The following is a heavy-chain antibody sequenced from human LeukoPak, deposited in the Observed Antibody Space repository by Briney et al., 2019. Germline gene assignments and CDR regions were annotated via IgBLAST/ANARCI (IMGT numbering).Heavy chain of an antibody. CDR2: IDASWSDT. CDR1: EFPFSIYA. CDR3: ADYRKPQGLDY. Sequence: GGSLRLSCEVSEFPFSIYAMAWVRQAPGQGLEWVSAIDASWSDTYYTDSVKGRFTISRDNSKNTVYLQMNSLRVEDTAVYYCADYRKPQGLDYWGQGTLVTVSS. J-gene: IGHJ4*02. V-gene: IGHV3-23*01. D-gene: IGHD1-14*01.